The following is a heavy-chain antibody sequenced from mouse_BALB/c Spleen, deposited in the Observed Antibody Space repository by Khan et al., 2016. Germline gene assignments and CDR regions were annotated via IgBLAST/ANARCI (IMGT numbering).Heavy chain of an antibody. J-gene: IGHJ3*01. CDR3: ARAGGNYAY. CDR2: ISSGGSYT. V-gene: IGHV5-9-4*01. CDR1: GFTFRSYA. Sequence: EVELVESGGGLVKPGGSLKVSCAASGFTFRSYAMSWVRQSPEKRLEWVAEISSGGSYTYYPDTVTGRFTISRDNAKNTLYLEMSSLRSEDTAMYDCARAGGNYAYWGQGTLVTVSA. D-gene: IGHD2-1*01.